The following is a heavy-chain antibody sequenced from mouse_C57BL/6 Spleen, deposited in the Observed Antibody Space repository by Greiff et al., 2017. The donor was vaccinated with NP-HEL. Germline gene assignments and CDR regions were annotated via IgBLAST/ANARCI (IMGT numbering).Heavy chain of an antibody. CDR3: AREANWEYFDY. CDR2: IYPSDSET. J-gene: IGHJ2*01. V-gene: IGHV1-61*01. CDR1: GYTFTSYW. D-gene: IGHD4-1*01. Sequence: VQLQQSGAELVRPGSLVKLSCKASGYTFTSYWMDWVKQRPGQGLEWIGNIYPSDSETHYNQKFKDKATLTVDKSSSTAYMQLSSLTSEDSAVYYWAREANWEYFDYWGQGTTLTVSS.